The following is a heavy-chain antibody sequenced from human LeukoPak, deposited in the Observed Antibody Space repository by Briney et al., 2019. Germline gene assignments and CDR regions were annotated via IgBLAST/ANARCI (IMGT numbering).Heavy chain of an antibody. CDR3: ARQKVTVVRGVIITEYFDY. D-gene: IGHD3-10*01. J-gene: IGHJ4*02. CDR2: IYPGDSDT. Sequence: GESLKISWKGSGYSFTSYWIGRVRQMPGKGLEWMGIIYPGDSDTRYSPSFQGQVTISADKSISTAYLQWSSLKASDTAMYYCARQKVTVVRGVIITEYFDYWGQGTLVTVSS. V-gene: IGHV5-51*01. CDR1: GYSFTSYW.